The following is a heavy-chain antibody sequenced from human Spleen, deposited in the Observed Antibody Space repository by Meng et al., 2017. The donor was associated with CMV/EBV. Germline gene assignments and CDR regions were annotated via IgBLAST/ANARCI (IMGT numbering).Heavy chain of an antibody. V-gene: IGHV3-30-3*01. J-gene: IGHJ6*02. CDR2: ISYDESKK. D-gene: IGHD3-3*01. CDR1: GFTFSSYA. CDR3: AREATTIFGVVSYYYYGMDV. Sequence: GESLKISCAASGFTFSSYAMHWVCQAPGKGLEWVAVISYDESKKYYVDSVKGRFTISRDNSKNTLYLQMNSLRGEDTAVYYCAREATTIFGVVSYYYYGMDVWGQGTTVTVSS.